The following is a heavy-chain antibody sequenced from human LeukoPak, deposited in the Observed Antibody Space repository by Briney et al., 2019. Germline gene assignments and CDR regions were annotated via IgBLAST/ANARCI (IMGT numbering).Heavy chain of an antibody. J-gene: IGHJ4*02. CDR3: ARVGFGELLIDY. Sequence: SQTLSLTCTVSGGPISSGDYYWSWIRQPPGKGLEWIGYIYYSGSTYYNPSLKSRVTISVDTSKNQFSLKLSSVTAADTAVYYCARVGFGELLIDYWGQGTLVTVSS. CDR2: IYYSGST. V-gene: IGHV4-30-4*01. CDR1: GGPISSGDYY. D-gene: IGHD3-10*01.